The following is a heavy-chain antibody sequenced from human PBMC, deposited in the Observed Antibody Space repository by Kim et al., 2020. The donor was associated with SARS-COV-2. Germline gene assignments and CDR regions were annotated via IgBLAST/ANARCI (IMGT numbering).Heavy chain of an antibody. CDR1: GFTFSDST. V-gene: IGHV3-73*01. D-gene: IGHD5-18*01. CDR3: TRTTADAGDY. CDR2: IRSKPKGYGT. Sequence: GGSLRLSCLASGFTFSDSTMHWVRQASGKGLEWVGRIRSKPKGYGTAYAASVEGRFTISRDDSKNTTYLQMNSLKTEDTAVYWCTRTTADAGDYWGQGTLVTVSS. J-gene: IGHJ4*02.